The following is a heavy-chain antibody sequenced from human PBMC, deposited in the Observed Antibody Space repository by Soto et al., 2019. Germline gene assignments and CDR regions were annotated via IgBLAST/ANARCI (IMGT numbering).Heavy chain of an antibody. CDR3: ARAACSSTSCYNYYAYGMDV. J-gene: IGHJ6*02. V-gene: IGHV1-3*01. D-gene: IGHD2-2*01. Sequence: VGSLRLSCAASGFTFSSYGMHWVRQAPGQRLEWVGWIHAGNGNTEHSQKFQGRVTITRDTSASTAYLELGSLRYEDTAVYYCARAACSSTSCYNYYAYGMDVWGQRTPVTVSS. CDR2: IHAGNGNT. CDR1: GFTFSSYG.